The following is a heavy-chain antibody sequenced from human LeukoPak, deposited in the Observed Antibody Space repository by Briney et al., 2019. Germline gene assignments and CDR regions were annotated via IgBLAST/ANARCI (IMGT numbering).Heavy chain of an antibody. CDR3: ARVAPIYSSSLYYLDY. J-gene: IGHJ4*02. CDR2: IWYDGGNR. CDR1: GFTFSSHV. V-gene: IGHV3-33*01. Sequence: PGGSLRLSCAASGFTFSSHVMHWVRQAPGKGLEWVAVIWYDGGNRYYADSVKGRFTISRDNSNNTLYLQMNNLRAEDTAVYYCARVAPIYSSSLYYLDYWGQGTLATVSS. D-gene: IGHD6-13*01.